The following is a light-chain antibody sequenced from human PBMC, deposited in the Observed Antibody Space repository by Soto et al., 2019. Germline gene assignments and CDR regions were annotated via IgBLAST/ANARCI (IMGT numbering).Light chain of an antibody. Sequence: EIVLTQSPATLSLSPGEGVTLSCRASQSVNNYLAWYQQKPGQAPRLLIYDASSRATGIPDRFSGSGSGTDFILTISRLEPEDSAVYYCQQYGSSPTFGGGTKVDIK. J-gene: IGKJ4*01. V-gene: IGKV3-20*01. CDR2: DAS. CDR1: QSVNNY. CDR3: QQYGSSPT.